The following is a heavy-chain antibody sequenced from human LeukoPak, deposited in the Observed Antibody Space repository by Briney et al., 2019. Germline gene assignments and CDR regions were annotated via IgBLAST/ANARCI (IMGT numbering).Heavy chain of an antibody. Sequence: SETLSLTCTVSGGSISSSSYYWGWIRQPPGKGLEWIGSIYYSGSTYYNPSLKSRVTISVDPSKNQFSLKLSSVTAADTAVYYCARTIVVVVAATLYDAFDIWGQGTMVTVSS. CDR3: ARTIVVVVAATLYDAFDI. V-gene: IGHV4-39*01. CDR2: IYYSGST. D-gene: IGHD2-15*01. CDR1: GGSISSSSYY. J-gene: IGHJ3*02.